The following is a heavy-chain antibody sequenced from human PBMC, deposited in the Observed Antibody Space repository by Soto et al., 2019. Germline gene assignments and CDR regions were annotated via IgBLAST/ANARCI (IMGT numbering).Heavy chain of an antibody. CDR2: TSYDGSDK. CDR1: GFTFNIYG. CDR3: AKDLRTMVRGVGAYYFDN. V-gene: IGHV3-30*18. D-gene: IGHD3-10*01. Sequence: HVQLVESGGGVVQPGRSLRLSCGASGFTFNIYGMHWVRQAPGKGLEWVAVTSYDGSDKFYADSVKGRFTISRDNSKNTLYLEVNSLRTDDTAFYYCAKDLRTMVRGVGAYYFDNCGQGTLVTVSS. J-gene: IGHJ4*02.